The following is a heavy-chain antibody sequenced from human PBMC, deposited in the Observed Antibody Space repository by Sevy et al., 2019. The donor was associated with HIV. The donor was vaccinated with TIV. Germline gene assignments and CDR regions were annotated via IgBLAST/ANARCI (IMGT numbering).Heavy chain of an antibody. CDR1: GYTFTGYY. V-gene: IGHV1-2*02. CDR2: INPNSGGT. J-gene: IGHJ1*01. Sequence: ASVKVSCKASGYTFTGYYMHWVRQAPGQGLEWMGWINPNSGGTNYAQKFQGRVTMTRDTSISTAYMELSRLRSDDTAVYYCARGRAIVDSAEYFQHWGQGTLVTVSS. D-gene: IGHD3-22*01. CDR3: ARGRAIVDSAEYFQH.